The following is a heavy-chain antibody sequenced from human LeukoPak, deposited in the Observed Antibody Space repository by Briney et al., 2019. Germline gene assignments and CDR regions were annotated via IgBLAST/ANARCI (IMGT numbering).Heavy chain of an antibody. CDR1: GFTFCSYA. Sequence: GSLRLSCAAPGFTFCSYAMSWVRPAPGKGLEWGSAISGSGGSTYYADSVKGRFTISRDNSKNTLYLQMNSLRAEDTAVYYCAEGGEFVLPDAFDIWGQGTMVTVSS. V-gene: IGHV3-23*01. J-gene: IGHJ3*02. CDR2: ISGSGGST. D-gene: IGHD3-10*01. CDR3: AEGGEFVLPDAFDI.